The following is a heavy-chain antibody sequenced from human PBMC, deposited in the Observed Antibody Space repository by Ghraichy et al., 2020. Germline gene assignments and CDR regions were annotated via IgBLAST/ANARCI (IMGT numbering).Heavy chain of an antibody. J-gene: IGHJ4*02. D-gene: IGHD5-18*01. CDR2: IYTSGST. CDR3: ARLRGYRGSVFDY. Sequence: SETLSLTCTVSGGSISSYYWSWIRQPPGKGLEWIGYIYTSGSTNYNPSLKSRVTISVDTSKNQFSLKLSSVTAADTAVYYCARLRGYRGSVFDYWGQGTLVTVSS. V-gene: IGHV4-4*09. CDR1: GGSISSYY.